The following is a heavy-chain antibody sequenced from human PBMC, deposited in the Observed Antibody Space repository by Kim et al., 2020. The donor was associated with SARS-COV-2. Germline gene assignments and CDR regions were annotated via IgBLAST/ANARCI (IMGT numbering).Heavy chain of an antibody. J-gene: IGHJ4*02. CDR3: VRSSGYPDY. CDR1: GFTFNNCW. V-gene: IGHV3-74*01. CDR2: LSSDGSIT. Sequence: GGSLRLSCAASGFTFNNCWMHWVRQAPGKGLVWVSHLSSDGSITNYADSVKGRFTISRDNAKNTLYLQMNSLGVEDTAVYYCVRSSGYPDYWGQGTLVTVSS. D-gene: IGHD5-12*01.